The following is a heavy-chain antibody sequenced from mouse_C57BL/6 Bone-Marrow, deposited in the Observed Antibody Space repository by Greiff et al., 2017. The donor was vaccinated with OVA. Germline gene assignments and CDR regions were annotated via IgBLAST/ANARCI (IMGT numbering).Heavy chain of an antibody. CDR1: GYTFTSYW. Sequence: QVQLQQPGAELVRPGTSVKLSCKASGYTFTSYWMHWVKQRPGQGLEWIGVIDPSDSYTNYNQKFKGKATLPVDTSSSTAYMQLSSLPSADSAVYYCASRWGYYGRFYAMDYWGQGTSVTVSS. D-gene: IGHD1-1*01. CDR3: ASRWGYYGRFYAMDY. V-gene: IGHV1-59*01. J-gene: IGHJ4*01. CDR2: IDPSDSYT.